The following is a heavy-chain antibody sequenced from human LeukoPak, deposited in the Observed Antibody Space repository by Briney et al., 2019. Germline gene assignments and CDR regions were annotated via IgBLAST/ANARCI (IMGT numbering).Heavy chain of an antibody. Sequence: PSETLSLTCAVSGGSISSSNWWSWIRQPPGKGLEWIGEIYHSGSTNYNPSLKSRVTISVDTSKNQFSLKLSSVTAADTAVYYCARDAGYCSSTSCYASLDYWGQGTLVTVSS. CDR1: GGSISSSNW. J-gene: IGHJ4*02. CDR3: ARDAGYCSSTSCYASLDY. D-gene: IGHD2-2*01. V-gene: IGHV4-4*02. CDR2: IYHSGST.